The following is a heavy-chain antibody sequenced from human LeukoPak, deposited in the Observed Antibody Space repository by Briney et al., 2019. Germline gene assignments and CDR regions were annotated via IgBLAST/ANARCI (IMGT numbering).Heavy chain of an antibody. J-gene: IGHJ4*02. Sequence: GGSLRLSCAVSGFTFSNHLMSWVRQAPGKGLEWVSTIRGDGSGTYYADSVKGRFTISRDNSKNTLYLQMNSLRAEDTALYFCATRLYGGGDCSSFDYWGQGTLVTVSS. CDR1: GFTFSNHL. CDR2: IRGDGSGT. CDR3: ATRLYGGGDCSSFDY. D-gene: IGHD2-21*02. V-gene: IGHV3-23*01.